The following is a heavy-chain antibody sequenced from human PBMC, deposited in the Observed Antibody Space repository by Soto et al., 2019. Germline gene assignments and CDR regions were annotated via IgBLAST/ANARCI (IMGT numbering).Heavy chain of an antibody. J-gene: IGHJ4*02. Sequence: QVQLVQSGAEVKKPGASVKVSCKASGYTFTDYYMHWVRQAPGQGLEWMGWINANSGGTNYPQKFQGRVTLTRDTSISTVYMELSSLTSDDTAVYYCASGASSNWPDFWGRGTLVTVSS. CDR3: ASGASSNWPDF. V-gene: IGHV1-2*02. CDR1: GYTFTDYY. CDR2: INANSGGT. D-gene: IGHD6-13*01.